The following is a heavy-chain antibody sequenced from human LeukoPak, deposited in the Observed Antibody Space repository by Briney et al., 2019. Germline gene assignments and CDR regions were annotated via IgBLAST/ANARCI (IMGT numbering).Heavy chain of an antibody. CDR1: GYSISSGYY. D-gene: IGHD6-19*01. J-gene: IGHJ3*02. Sequence: PSETLSLTCTVSGYSISSGYYWGWIRQPPGKGLEWIGSIYHSGSTYYNPSLKSRATISVDTSKNQFSLKLSSVTAADTAVYYCARDWVAVALNAFDIWGQGTMVTVSS. V-gene: IGHV4-38-2*02. CDR3: ARDWVAVALNAFDI. CDR2: IYHSGST.